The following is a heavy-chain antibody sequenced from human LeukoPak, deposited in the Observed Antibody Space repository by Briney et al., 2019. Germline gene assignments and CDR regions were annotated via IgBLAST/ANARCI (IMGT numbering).Heavy chain of an antibody. CDR2: IYSDNT. CDR3: ARRAGAYSHPYDY. CDR1: GFTFSTYA. D-gene: IGHD4/OR15-4a*01. J-gene: IGHJ4*02. Sequence: PGGSLRLSCAAPGFTFSTYAMSWVRQAPGKGLEWVSFIYSDNTHYSDSVKGRFTISRDNSKNTLYLQMNGLRAEDTAVYYCARRAGAYSHPYDYWGQGTLVTVSS. V-gene: IGHV3-53*01.